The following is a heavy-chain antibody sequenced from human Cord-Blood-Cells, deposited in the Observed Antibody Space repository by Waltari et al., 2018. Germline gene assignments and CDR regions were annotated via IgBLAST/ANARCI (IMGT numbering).Heavy chain of an antibody. CDR1: GGTFSSYA. CDR3: ARDGLGIVVGATPNWYFDL. D-gene: IGHD2-15*01. J-gene: IGHJ2*01. CDR2: SIPSLGLA. V-gene: IGHV1-69*10. Sequence: QVQLVQSGAEVKKPGSSVKVSCKASGGTFSSYAISWVRQAPGQGLEWMGGSIPSLGLANYAQKFQGRVTITAGKSTSTAYIELSSLRSEDTAVYYCARDGLGIVVGATPNWYFDLWGRGTLVTVSS.